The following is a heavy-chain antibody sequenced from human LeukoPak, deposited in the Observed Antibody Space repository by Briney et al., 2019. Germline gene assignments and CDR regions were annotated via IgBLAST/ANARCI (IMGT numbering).Heavy chain of an antibody. Sequence: PGESLRLSCAVSGLTLSRCSMNWVRQAPGKGLEWVSYISSSSSSIYYADSVKGRFTISRDNTKNSLYLEMNSLRAEDTAVYYCQVQTMVRGIDYWGQGTLVTVSS. CDR3: QVQTMVRGIDY. D-gene: IGHD3-10*01. CDR2: ISSSSSSI. V-gene: IGHV3-48*04. CDR1: GLTLSRCS. J-gene: IGHJ4*02.